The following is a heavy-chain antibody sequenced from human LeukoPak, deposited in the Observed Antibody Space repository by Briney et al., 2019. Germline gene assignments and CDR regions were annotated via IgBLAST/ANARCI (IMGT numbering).Heavy chain of an antibody. CDR2: ISHDGSDK. V-gene: IGHV3-30*18. D-gene: IGHD6-19*01. CDR1: GFTFSSYG. Sequence: PGGSLRLSCAASGFTFSSYGMHWVRQAPGKGLEWVAVISHDGSDKHYADSVKGRFTISRDNPKNTLYLQMNSLRAEDTAVYYCAKDLSGQWSFDYWGQGTLVTVSS. CDR3: AKDLSGQWSFDY. J-gene: IGHJ4*02.